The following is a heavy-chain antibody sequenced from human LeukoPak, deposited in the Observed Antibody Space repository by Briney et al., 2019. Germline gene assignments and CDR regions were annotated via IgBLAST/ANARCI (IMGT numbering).Heavy chain of an antibody. J-gene: IGHJ6*02. D-gene: IGHD6-19*01. Sequence: ASVKVSRKASGYTFTGYYMHWVRQAPGQGLEWMGWINPNSGGTNYAQKFQGRVTMTRDTSISTAYMELSRLRSDDTAVYYCARAGDSSGWYGYYYYGMDVWGQGTTVTVSS. CDR2: INPNSGGT. CDR3: ARAGDSSGWYGYYYYGMDV. CDR1: GYTFTGYY. V-gene: IGHV1-2*02.